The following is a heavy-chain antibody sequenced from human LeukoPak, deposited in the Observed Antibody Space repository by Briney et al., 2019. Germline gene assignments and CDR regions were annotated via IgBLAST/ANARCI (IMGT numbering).Heavy chain of an antibody. CDR3: ARHRGLIVVETNAFDI. CDR1: GGSISNYY. D-gene: IGHD3-22*01. J-gene: IGHJ3*02. CDR2: IYYSGST. Sequence: PSETLSLTCTVSGGSISNYYWSWIRQPPGKGLEWIGYIYYSGSTNYNPSFESRVTISVDTSKNQFSLKLSSVTAADTAMYYCARHRGLIVVETNAFDIWGQGTMVTVSS. V-gene: IGHV4-59*08.